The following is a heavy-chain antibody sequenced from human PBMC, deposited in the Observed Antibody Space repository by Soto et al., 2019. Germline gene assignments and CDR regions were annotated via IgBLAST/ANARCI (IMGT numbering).Heavy chain of an antibody. CDR2: INPNSGET. CDR3: TRDYSPYGDYPDYYYYYMDV. Sequence: ASVKVSCKASGYTFNDYYMHWVRQAPGQGLKWMGWINPNSGETNYAQKFQGWVTMTRDTSISTAYMELSRLRSDDTAVYYCTRDYSPYGDYPDYYYYYMDVWGKGTTVTVSS. V-gene: IGHV1-2*04. D-gene: IGHD4-17*01. J-gene: IGHJ6*03. CDR1: GYTFNDYY.